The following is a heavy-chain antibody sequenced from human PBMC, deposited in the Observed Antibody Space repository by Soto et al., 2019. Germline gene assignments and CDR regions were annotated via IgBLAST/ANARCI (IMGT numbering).Heavy chain of an antibody. CDR3: ARYVEMATTRHY. Sequence: QLQLQESGPGLVKPSETLSLTCTVSGGSISSSSYYWGWIRQPPGKGLEWIGSIYYSGSTYYNPSLKSRVTISGDTARNQFPPKLSSVTAAPTAVYYCARYVEMATTRHYWGPGTLVTVSS. V-gene: IGHV4-39*01. J-gene: IGHJ4*02. CDR1: GGSISSSSYY. D-gene: IGHD5-12*01. CDR2: IYYSGST.